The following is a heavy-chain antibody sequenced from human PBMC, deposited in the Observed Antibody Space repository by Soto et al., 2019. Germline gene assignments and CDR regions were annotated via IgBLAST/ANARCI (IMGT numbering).Heavy chain of an antibody. CDR1: GYIFTNFG. CDR2: ISGYNDNT. Sequence: QVQLKQSGPEVRKPGASVRVSCKASGYIFTNFGISWVRQAPGQGLEWMGWISGYNDNTHYAQKLQGRVSMTTDTSTGTAYMDLRSLRSDDTAIYYCVRDSSSWFYYYYGMDVWGQGTTVIVSS. J-gene: IGHJ6*02. CDR3: VRDSSSWFYYYYGMDV. D-gene: IGHD6-13*01. V-gene: IGHV1-18*01.